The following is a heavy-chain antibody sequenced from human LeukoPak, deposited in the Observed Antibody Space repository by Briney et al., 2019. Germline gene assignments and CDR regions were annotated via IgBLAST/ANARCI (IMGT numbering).Heavy chain of an antibody. Sequence: ASVKVSCKASGYTFTGYYMHWVRQAPGQGLEWMGRINPNSGGTNYAQKFQGRVTMTRDTSISTAYMELSRLRSDDTAVYYCAAMTTVTYDNYYYYYMDAWGKGTTVTVSS. J-gene: IGHJ6*03. D-gene: IGHD4-17*01. CDR2: INPNSGGT. CDR3: AAMTTVTYDNYYYYYMDA. V-gene: IGHV1-2*06. CDR1: GYTFTGYY.